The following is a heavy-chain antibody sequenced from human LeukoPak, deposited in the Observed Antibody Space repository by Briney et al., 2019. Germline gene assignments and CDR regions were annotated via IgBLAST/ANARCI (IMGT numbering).Heavy chain of an antibody. J-gene: IGHJ3*02. CDR2: IYHSGST. V-gene: IGHV4-38-2*01. Sequence: SETLSLTCAVSGYSISSGYYWGWIRQPPGKGPEWIGSIYHSGSTYYNPSLKSRVTISVDTSKNQFSLKLSSVTAADTAVYYCARSLLLWFGGPDAFDIWGQGTMVTVSS. D-gene: IGHD3-10*01. CDR1: GYSISSGYY. CDR3: ARSLLLWFGGPDAFDI.